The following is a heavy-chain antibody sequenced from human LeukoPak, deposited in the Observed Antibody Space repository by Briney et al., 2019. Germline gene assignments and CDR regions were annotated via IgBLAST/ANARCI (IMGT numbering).Heavy chain of an antibody. J-gene: IGHJ4*02. V-gene: IGHV3-48*02. CDR2: ISISSAA. CDR1: GFTFGSYW. D-gene: IGHD2/OR15-2a*01. Sequence: PGGSLRLSCAASGFTFGSYWMNWVRQAPGKGLEWVSSISISSAAYYADSVKGRFTISRDNAKNSLYLQMNSLTDEDTAVYYCARDFSRPGYWGQGTLVTVSS. CDR3: ARDFSRPGY.